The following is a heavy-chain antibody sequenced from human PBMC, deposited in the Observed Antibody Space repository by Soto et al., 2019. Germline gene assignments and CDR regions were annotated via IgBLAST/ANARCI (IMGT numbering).Heavy chain of an antibody. CDR3: ATIVESRSWYFGYFQH. Sequence: GASVKVSCKVSGYTLTELSMHWVRQAPGKGLEWMGGFDPEDGETIYAQKFQGRVTMTEDTSTDTAYMELSSLRSEDTAVYYCATIVESRSWYFGYFQHWGQGTLVTVSS. V-gene: IGHV1-24*01. CDR2: FDPEDGET. J-gene: IGHJ1*01. D-gene: IGHD6-13*01. CDR1: GYTLTELS.